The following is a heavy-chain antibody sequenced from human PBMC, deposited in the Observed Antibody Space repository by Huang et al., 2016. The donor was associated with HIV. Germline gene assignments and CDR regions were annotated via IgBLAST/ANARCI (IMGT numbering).Heavy chain of an antibody. Sequence: QVQLLASGGGVVQHGRSLRLSCAASGFPFNNHVIHWVSQSAGNGRDWVAVIANEVSNNDYADSGECRFTISRDSSKSTLFLHMTSLRTEDTAVYYCARAKDTWDAYDIWGQGTMFIVSS. D-gene: IGHD5-18*01. V-gene: IGHV3-30-3*01. CDR2: IANEVSNN. CDR3: ARAKDTWDAYDI. CDR1: GFPFNNHV. J-gene: IGHJ3*02.